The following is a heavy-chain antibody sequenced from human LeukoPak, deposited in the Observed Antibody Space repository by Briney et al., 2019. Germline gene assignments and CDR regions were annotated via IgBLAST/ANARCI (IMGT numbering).Heavy chain of an antibody. J-gene: IGHJ4*02. Sequence: SVKVSCKASGGTFSSYAVSWVRQAPGQGLEWMGGIIPIFGTANHAQKFQGRVTITTDESTSTAYMELSSLRSEDTAVYYCARGPGDCSSTSCFYFDYWGQGTLVTVSS. D-gene: IGHD2-2*01. CDR3: ARGPGDCSSTSCFYFDY. CDR2: IIPIFGTA. CDR1: GGTFSSYA. V-gene: IGHV1-69*05.